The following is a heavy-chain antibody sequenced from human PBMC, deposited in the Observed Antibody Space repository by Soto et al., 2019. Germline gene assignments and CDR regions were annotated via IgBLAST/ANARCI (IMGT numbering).Heavy chain of an antibody. Sequence: QVHLLQSGAEVQKPGASVKVSCKTSGYTFNDFGITWVRQAPGLGLEWLGWIYSKAGKMNFAPKFQNRVIMTTDTSTSTAFMELTSLTFDASAIYFCARDIAFDIEYWGQGTLVTVS. CDR3: ARDIAFDIEY. J-gene: IGHJ4*02. V-gene: IGHV1-18*01. D-gene: IGHD2-15*01. CDR2: IYSKAGKM. CDR1: GYTFNDFG.